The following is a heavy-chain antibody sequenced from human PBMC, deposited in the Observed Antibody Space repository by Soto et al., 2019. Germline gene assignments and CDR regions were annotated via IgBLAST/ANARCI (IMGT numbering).Heavy chain of an antibody. V-gene: IGHV4-4*02. D-gene: IGHD6-13*01. CDR2: IYHSGST. CDR3: ARWPIAAAERNYYYGMDV. CDR1: AGTTSPKSY. Sequence: SQNRPHPSTVSAGTTSPKSYRTCVRQPPGKGLEWIGEIYHSGSTNYNPSLKSRVTISVDKSKNQFSLKLSSVAAADTAVYYCARWPIAAAERNYYYGMDVWGQGTTVS. J-gene: IGHJ6*02.